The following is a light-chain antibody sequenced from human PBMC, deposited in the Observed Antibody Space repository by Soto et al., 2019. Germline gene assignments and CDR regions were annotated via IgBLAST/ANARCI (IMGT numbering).Light chain of an antibody. V-gene: IGKV3-20*01. CDR1: ESVSSNY. Sequence: ENVLTQSPGTLSLSPGERATLSCRASESVSSNYLAWYQQKPGQAPRLLIYGASSRATGIPDRFSGSGSGTDFTLTISRLEPEDFAVYYCQQYDTSRWTFGQGTKV. J-gene: IGKJ1*01. CDR3: QQYDTSRWT. CDR2: GAS.